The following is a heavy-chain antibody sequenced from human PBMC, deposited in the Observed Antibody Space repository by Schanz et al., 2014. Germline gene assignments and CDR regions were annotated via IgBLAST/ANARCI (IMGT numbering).Heavy chain of an antibody. Sequence: EVQLVESGGGLIQPGGSLRLSCAVSGFTVNTNYMSWVRQAPGKGLEWISSMYINSGSTQYADSVKGRFIISRDSSKNALALQLNSRRADDTAVYYCAKHLYQYNYYGMDVWGQGTTVTVSS. CDR2: MYINSGST. CDR3: AKHLYQYNYYGMDV. V-gene: IGHV3-53*01. J-gene: IGHJ6*02. D-gene: IGHD2-2*02. CDR1: GFTVNTNY.